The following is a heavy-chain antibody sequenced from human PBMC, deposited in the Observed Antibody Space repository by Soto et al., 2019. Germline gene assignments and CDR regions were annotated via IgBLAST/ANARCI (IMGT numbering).Heavy chain of an antibody. CDR3: VRIRSGYSPSSYYYGLDA. V-gene: IGHV2-70*01. J-gene: IGHJ6*02. CDR2: IDWEDNK. CDR1: GFSLSADGMC. D-gene: IGHD3-3*01. Sequence: VSGPTLVNPTQTLTLTCSFSGFSLSADGMCVSWIRQPPGKALEWLALIDWEDNKFYNTPLKTRLTLSKDTSKNQVVLTMTDMDPVDTATYYCVRIRSGYSPSSYYYGLDAWGQGTTVTVSS.